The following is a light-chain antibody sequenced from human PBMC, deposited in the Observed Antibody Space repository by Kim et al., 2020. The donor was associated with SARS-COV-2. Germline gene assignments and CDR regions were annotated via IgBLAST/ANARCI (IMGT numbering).Light chain of an antibody. J-gene: IGKJ5*01. Sequence: EIMLTQSPGTLSLSPGERATLSCRASQSVSSTSLAWYQQKPGQAPRLLIYAASSRAEGSPDRFSGSGSGTDYTLTISRLDPEDFAMYYWQQYGSTITFGQGTRLEIK. V-gene: IGKV3-20*01. CDR1: QSVSSTS. CDR2: AAS. CDR3: QQYGSTIT.